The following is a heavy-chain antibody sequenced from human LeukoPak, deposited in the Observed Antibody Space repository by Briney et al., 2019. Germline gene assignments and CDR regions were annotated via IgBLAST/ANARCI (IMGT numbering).Heavy chain of an antibody. V-gene: IGHV3-33*01. CDR2: IWSDGSER. CDR1: GFRFSHHA. J-gene: IGHJ4*02. D-gene: IGHD6-19*01. CDR3: ALLAVASDFDY. Sequence: PGKSLRLSCATSGFRFSHHAMHWVRQAPGKGLEWVSVIWSDGSERYYADSVKGRFAISRDDSQKMVYLQMNSLRVEDTGVYYCALLAVASDFDYWGQGALVTVSS.